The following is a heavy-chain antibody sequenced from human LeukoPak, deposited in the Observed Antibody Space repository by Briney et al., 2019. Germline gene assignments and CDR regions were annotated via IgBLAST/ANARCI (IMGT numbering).Heavy chain of an antibody. Sequence: GGSLRLSCAASGFTFRNYVIHWVRQAPGKGLEWVAVTSSDLNVKLYADSVKGRFTISRDNSRNTLYLQMNSLRPEDTAIYYCAREGYYGSGSPPSLYFDYWGQGTLVTVSS. D-gene: IGHD3-10*01. J-gene: IGHJ4*02. CDR2: TSSDLNVK. CDR1: GFTFRNYV. V-gene: IGHV3-30-3*01. CDR3: AREGYYGSGSPPSLYFDY.